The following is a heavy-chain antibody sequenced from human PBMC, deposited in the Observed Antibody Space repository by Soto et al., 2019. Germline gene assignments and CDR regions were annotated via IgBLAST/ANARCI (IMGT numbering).Heavy chain of an antibody. CDR3: AKDDVAGDGLSLLDD. V-gene: IGHV3-23*01. Sequence: GGSLRLSCAASGFSFSRYAMIRVRQAPGKGQEWVAGMTGSGATIKYADSVKGRFTISRDNSKNTLYLQMNSLRVEDTARYYFAKDDVAGDGLSLLDDWGQGTAVTVSS. J-gene: IGHJ4*02. CDR2: MTGSGATI. CDR1: GFSFSRYA. D-gene: IGHD6-19*01.